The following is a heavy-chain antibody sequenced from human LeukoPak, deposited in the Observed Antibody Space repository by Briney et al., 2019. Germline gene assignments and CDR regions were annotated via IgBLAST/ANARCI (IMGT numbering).Heavy chain of an antibody. D-gene: IGHD1-26*01. Sequence: GGSLRLSCAASGFTFSIYAMSWVRQAPGKGLEWVSAISGSGGSTYYADSVKGRFTISRDNSKNTLYLQMNSLRAEDTAVYYCAKSVGATEFIFDYWGQGTLVTVSS. J-gene: IGHJ4*02. CDR3: AKSVGATEFIFDY. CDR1: GFTFSIYA. CDR2: ISGSGGST. V-gene: IGHV3-23*01.